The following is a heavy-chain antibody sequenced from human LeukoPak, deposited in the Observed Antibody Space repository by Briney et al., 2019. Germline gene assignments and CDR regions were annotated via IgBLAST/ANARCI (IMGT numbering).Heavy chain of an antibody. CDR1: GFTFSSYW. CDR3: ARGNYDSSDWSFDY. V-gene: IGHV3-74*01. J-gene: IGHJ4*02. Sequence: GGSLRLSCAASGFTFSSYWMHWVRQAPGKGLVWVSRINSDGSSTSYADSVKGRFTISRDNAKNTLYLQMNSLRAEDTAVYYCARGNYDSSDWSFDYWGQGTLVTVSS. D-gene: IGHD3-22*01. CDR2: INSDGSST.